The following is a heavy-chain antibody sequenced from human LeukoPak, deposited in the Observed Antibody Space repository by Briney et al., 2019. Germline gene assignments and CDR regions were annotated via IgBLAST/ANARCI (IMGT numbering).Heavy chain of an antibody. J-gene: IGHJ4*02. Sequence: GGSLRLSCAASGFTFSSYGMHWVRQAPGKGLEWVAVISYDGTNKNNADSVKGRFTISRDNSKNRLYLKMNSLRAEDTAVYYCVKDLAARLDYWGQGTLVTVSS. CDR2: ISYDGTNK. D-gene: IGHD6-6*01. V-gene: IGHV3-30*18. CDR3: VKDLAARLDY. CDR1: GFTFSSYG.